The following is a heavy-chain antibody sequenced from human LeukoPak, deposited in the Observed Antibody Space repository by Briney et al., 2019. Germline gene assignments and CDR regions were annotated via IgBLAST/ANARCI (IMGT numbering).Heavy chain of an antibody. CDR2: ITGGSSYI. V-gene: IGHV3-21*01. D-gene: IGHD4-17*01. Sequence: SGGSLRLSCATAGFSFSRHSLIWVRQAPGKGLEWVASITGGSSYIYYSDSVKGRFTVSRDNAKKSLYLRMNSLRAEDTAVYYCARDPSLESDYGVYATNWGQGTLVTVSS. CDR3: ARDPSLESDYGVYATN. CDR1: GFSFSRHS. J-gene: IGHJ4*02.